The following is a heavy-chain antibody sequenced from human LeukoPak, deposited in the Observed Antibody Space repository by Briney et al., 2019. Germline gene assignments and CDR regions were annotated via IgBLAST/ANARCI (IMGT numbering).Heavy chain of an antibody. CDR1: GGSVSSGSYC. CDR3: ARGVPYDILTGYYRGFDY. J-gene: IGHJ4*02. Sequence: SETLSLTCTVSGGSVSSGSYCWSWIRQPPGKGLEWIGYIYYSGSTNYNPSLKSRVTISVDTSKNQFSLKLSSVTAADTAVYYCARGVPYDILTGYYRGFDYWGQGTLVTVSS. CDR2: IYYSGST. D-gene: IGHD3-9*01. V-gene: IGHV4-61*01.